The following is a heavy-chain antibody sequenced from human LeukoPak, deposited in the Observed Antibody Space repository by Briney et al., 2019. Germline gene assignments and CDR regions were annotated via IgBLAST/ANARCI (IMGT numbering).Heavy chain of an antibody. Sequence: ASVKVSCKASGYTFTSYGISWVRQAPGQGLEWMGWISAYNGNTNYAQKLQGRVTMTTDTSTSTAYMEPRSLRSDDTAVYYCASGEYQLLYLGYYYYGMDVWGQGTTVTVSS. D-gene: IGHD2-2*02. V-gene: IGHV1-18*01. CDR2: ISAYNGNT. J-gene: IGHJ6*02. CDR3: ASGEYQLLYLGYYYYGMDV. CDR1: GYTFTSYG.